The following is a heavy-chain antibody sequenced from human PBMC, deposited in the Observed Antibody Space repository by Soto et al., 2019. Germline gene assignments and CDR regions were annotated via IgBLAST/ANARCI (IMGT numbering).Heavy chain of an antibody. V-gene: IGHV4-34*01. Sequence: SETLSLTCAVYGGSFSGYYWSWIRQPPGKGLEWIGEINHSGSTNYNPSLKSRVTISVDTSKNQFSLKLSSVTAADTAVYYCARGGREPNDYGDYYYYMDVWGKGTTVTVSS. D-gene: IGHD4-17*01. CDR2: INHSGST. CDR3: ARGGREPNDYGDYYYYMDV. J-gene: IGHJ6*03. CDR1: GGSFSGYY.